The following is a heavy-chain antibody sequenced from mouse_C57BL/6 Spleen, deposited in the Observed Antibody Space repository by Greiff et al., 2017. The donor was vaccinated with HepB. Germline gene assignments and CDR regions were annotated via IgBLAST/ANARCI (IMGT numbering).Heavy chain of an antibody. J-gene: IGHJ4*01. Sequence: VQLKESGPELVKPGASVKISCKASGYSFTGYYMNWVKQSPEKSLEWIGEINPSTGGTTYNKKFKAKATLTVDKSSSTAYMQLKSLTSEDSAVYYCARSYYGPHAMDYWGQGTSVTVSS. D-gene: IGHD1-1*01. V-gene: IGHV1-42*01. CDR2: INPSTGGT. CDR3: ARSYYGPHAMDY. CDR1: GYSFTGYY.